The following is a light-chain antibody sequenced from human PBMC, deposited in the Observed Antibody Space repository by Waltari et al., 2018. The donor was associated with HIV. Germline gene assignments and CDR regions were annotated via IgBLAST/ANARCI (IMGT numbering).Light chain of an antibody. CDR2: RNN. Sequence: QSVLTQPPSTSGTPGQRVTISCSGSSSNIGSNYVYCYQQLPGTTPKLLIFRNNPRPSGVPDRCSGSKSGASASLASSGLRSEDETDYYCAAWDDSLSGWVFGAGTKLTVL. CDR1: SSNIGSNY. J-gene: IGLJ3*02. V-gene: IGLV1-47*01. CDR3: AAWDDSLSGWV.